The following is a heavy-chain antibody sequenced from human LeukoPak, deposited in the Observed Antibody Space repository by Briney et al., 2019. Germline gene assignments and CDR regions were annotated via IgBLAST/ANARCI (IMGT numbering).Heavy chain of an antibody. CDR3: ARSTILRFLEWLSEDAFDI. CDR1: GYTFTSYD. D-gene: IGHD3-3*01. J-gene: IGHJ3*02. V-gene: IGHV1-8*01. Sequence: ASVKVSCKASGYTFTSYDINWVRQATGQGLEWMGWMNPNSGNTGYAQKFQGRVTMTRNTSISTAYMELSSLRSEDTAVYYCARSTILRFLEWLSEDAFDIWGQGTMVTVSS. CDR2: MNPNSGNT.